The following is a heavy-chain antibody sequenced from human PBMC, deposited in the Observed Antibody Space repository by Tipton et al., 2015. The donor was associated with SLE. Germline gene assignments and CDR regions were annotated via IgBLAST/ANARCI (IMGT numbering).Heavy chain of an antibody. CDR1: GGSITDYY. Sequence: TLSLTCTVSGGSITDYYWSWIRQPPGKGLEWIGYIYYTGSTNYNPSLKSRVTMSVDPSKNHFSLKLSSVTAADTAVYFCARARWIAALDAFDIWGQGTMVTVSS. D-gene: IGHD6-6*01. CDR3: ARARWIAALDAFDI. J-gene: IGHJ3*02. CDR2: IYYTGST. V-gene: IGHV4-59*07.